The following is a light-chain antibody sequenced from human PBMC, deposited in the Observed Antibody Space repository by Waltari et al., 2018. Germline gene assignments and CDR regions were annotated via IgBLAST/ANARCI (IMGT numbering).Light chain of an antibody. J-gene: IGKJ1*01. CDR2: KAS. CDR3: QQYNSYSLWT. Sequence: DIQMTQSPSTLSASIGDRVTITCRASPSVNSWLAWYQQKPGKAPKLLIYKASNLDSGVPSRFSGGGSGTEFTLTISSLQPDDFATYYCQQYNSYSLWTFGQGTKVEIK. V-gene: IGKV1-5*03. CDR1: PSVNSW.